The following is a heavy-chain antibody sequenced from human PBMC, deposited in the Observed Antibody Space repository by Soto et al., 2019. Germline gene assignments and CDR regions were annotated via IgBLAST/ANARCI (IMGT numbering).Heavy chain of an antibody. Sequence: RGESLKISCKGSVYSFTSYWIGWVRQMPGKGLEWMGIIYPGDSDTRYSPSFQGQVTISADKSISTAYLQWSSLKASDTAMYYCARQPKPNDRYYYSSWFDPWGQGTLVTVSS. CDR1: VYSFTSYW. V-gene: IGHV5-51*01. D-gene: IGHD1-26*01. J-gene: IGHJ5*02. CDR2: IYPGDSDT. CDR3: ARQPKPNDRYYYSSWFDP.